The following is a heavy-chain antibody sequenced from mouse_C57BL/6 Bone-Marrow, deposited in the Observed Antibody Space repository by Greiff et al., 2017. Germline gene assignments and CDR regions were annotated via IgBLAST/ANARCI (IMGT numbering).Heavy chain of an antibody. Sequence: VQLQQSGAELVRPGASVKLSCTASGFNIKDDYMHWVKQRPEQGLEWIGWIDPENGDTEYASKFQGKATITADTSSNTAYLQLSSLTSEDTAVYYCTTGYYGSSYVNYFDYWGQGTTLTVSS. CDR3: TTGYYGSSYVNYFDY. D-gene: IGHD1-1*01. V-gene: IGHV14-4*01. CDR2: IDPENGDT. J-gene: IGHJ2*01. CDR1: GFNIKDDY.